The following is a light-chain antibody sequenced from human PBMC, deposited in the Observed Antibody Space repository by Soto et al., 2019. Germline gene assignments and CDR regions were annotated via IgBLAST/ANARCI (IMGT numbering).Light chain of an antibody. CDR1: QGINSA. J-gene: IGKJ1*01. V-gene: IGKV1-13*02. CDR3: QQFNSYVWT. CDR2: DVS. Sequence: ALQLTQSPSSLSASVGDRVTITCRPSQGINSALAWYQQKPGKAPKLLIYDVSSLASGVPSRFSGSGSGTDFTLTISSLQPEDFVTYCCQQFNSYVWTFGQGTKVEIK.